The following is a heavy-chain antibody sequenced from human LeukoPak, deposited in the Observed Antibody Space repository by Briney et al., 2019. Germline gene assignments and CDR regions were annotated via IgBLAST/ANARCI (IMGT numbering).Heavy chain of an antibody. V-gene: IGHV1-2*02. CDR2: INPNSGGT. D-gene: IGHD3-22*01. CDR1: GYTFAGYY. Sequence: AXVKVSCKASGYTFAGYYMHWVRQAPGQEREGMGWINPNSGGTNYAQKFQGRVTMTRDTSISTAYMELSRLRSDDTAVYYCARGDSITMIVVVITTGVPWGQGTLVTVSS. CDR3: ARGDSITMIVVVITTGVP. J-gene: IGHJ5*02.